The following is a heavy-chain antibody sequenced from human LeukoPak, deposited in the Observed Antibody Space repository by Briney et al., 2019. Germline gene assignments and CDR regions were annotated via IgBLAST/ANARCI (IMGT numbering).Heavy chain of an antibody. J-gene: IGHJ6*02. CDR3: ARDQAAAAENYGMDV. CDR1: GFTFSSYW. CDR2: INSDGSST. D-gene: IGHD6-13*01. Sequence: PGGSLRLSCAASGFTFSSYWMHWVRQVPGKGLVWVSRINSDGSSTSYADSVKGRFTISRDNAKNTLYLQMNSLRAEDTAVYYCARDQAAAAENYGMDVWGQGTTVTVSS. V-gene: IGHV3-74*01.